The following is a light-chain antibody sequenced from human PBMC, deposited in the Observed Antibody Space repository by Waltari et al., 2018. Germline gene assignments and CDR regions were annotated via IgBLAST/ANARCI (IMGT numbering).Light chain of an antibody. CDR3: SSYADNKGV. CDR2: EVT. Sequence: QSALTQPPSASGSPGQSATISCTGTATDLGGYNDVSWYQQHPGKAPKLMIYEVTKRPSGVPDRFSGSKSGNTASLTVSGLQAEDEAYYYCSSYADNKGVFGGGTKLTVL. J-gene: IGLJ2*01. V-gene: IGLV2-8*01. CDR1: ATDLGGYND.